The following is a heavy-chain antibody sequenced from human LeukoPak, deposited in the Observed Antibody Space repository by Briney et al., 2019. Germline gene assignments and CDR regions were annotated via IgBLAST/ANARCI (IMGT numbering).Heavy chain of an antibody. Sequence: PGGSLRLSCAASGFTFDDYAMHWVRQAPGKGLEWVSGISWNSGSIGYADSVKGRFTISRDNAKNSLYLQMNSLRAEDTALYYCAKDVKVVISGRGAFDIWGQGTMVTVSS. V-gene: IGHV3-9*01. CDR1: GFTFDDYA. D-gene: IGHD3-22*01. CDR3: AKDVKVVISGRGAFDI. CDR2: ISWNSGSI. J-gene: IGHJ3*02.